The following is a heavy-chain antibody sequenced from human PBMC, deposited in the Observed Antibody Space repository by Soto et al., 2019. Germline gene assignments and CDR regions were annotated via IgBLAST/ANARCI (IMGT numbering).Heavy chain of an antibody. J-gene: IGHJ4*02. Sequence: QLQLQESGSGLVKPSQTLSLICAVYGGSISSGGYSWSWIRQPPGKGLEWIGYIYHSGSTYYNPSLKSRVTISVDRSKNQFSLKLSSVTAADTAVYYCAGGPGVARNYWGQGTLVTVSS. V-gene: IGHV4-30-2*01. D-gene: IGHD5-12*01. CDR1: GGSISSGGYS. CDR2: IYHSGST. CDR3: AGGPGVARNY.